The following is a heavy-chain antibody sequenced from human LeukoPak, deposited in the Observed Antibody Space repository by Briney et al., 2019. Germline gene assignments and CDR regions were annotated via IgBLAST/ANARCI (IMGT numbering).Heavy chain of an antibody. CDR2: IYYSGST. CDR1: GGSISSGGYY. Sequence: SETLSLTCTVSGGSISSGGYYRSWIRQHPGRGLEWIGYIYYSGSTYYNPSLKSRVTISVDTSKNQFSLKLSSVTAADTAVYYCAISGSYRAYFDYWGQGTLVTVSS. J-gene: IGHJ4*02. V-gene: IGHV4-31*03. D-gene: IGHD3-16*02. CDR3: AISGSYRAYFDY.